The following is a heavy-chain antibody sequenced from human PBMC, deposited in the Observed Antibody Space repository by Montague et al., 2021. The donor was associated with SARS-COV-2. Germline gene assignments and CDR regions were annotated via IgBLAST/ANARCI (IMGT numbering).Heavy chain of an antibody. CDR1: GGSISSNNYY. CDR3: ARRGRKLLPVATTIGGFDI. D-gene: IGHD5-12*01. V-gene: IGHV4-39*02. Sequence: SETLSLTCTVSGGSISSNNYYWDWIRQPPGKGLEWIGSFYDSGSTYYNPSPKSRVTISVDTSKNHFSLKLNSVTAADTAVYYCARRGRKLLPVATTIGGFDIWGQGTMVTVSS. J-gene: IGHJ3*02. CDR2: FYDSGST.